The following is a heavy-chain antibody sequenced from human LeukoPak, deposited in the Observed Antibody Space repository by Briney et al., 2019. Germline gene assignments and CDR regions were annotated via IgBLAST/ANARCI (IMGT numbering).Heavy chain of an antibody. CDR1: GFTFSSYG. Sequence: GRSLRLSCAASGFTFSSYGMHWVRQAPGKGLEWVAVISYDGSNKYYADSVKGRFTISRDNSKNTLYLQMNSLRAEDTAVYYCVKENALLWFGESMGYFDYWGQGTLVTVSS. CDR3: VKENALLWFGESMGYFDY. V-gene: IGHV3-30*18. D-gene: IGHD3-10*01. CDR2: ISYDGSNK. J-gene: IGHJ4*02.